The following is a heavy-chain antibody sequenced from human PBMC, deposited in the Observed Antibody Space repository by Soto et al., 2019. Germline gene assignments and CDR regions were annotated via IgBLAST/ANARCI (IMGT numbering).Heavy chain of an antibody. D-gene: IGHD1-26*01. V-gene: IGHV3-30*18. CDR3: AKDGGSSGYYYYGMDV. Sequence: SGGSLRLSCAASGFTFSSYGMHWVRQAPGKGLEWVAVISYDGSNKYYADSVKGRFTISRDNSKNTLYLQMNSLRAEDTAVYYCAKDGGSSGYYYYGMDVWGQGTTVTVSS. J-gene: IGHJ6*02. CDR2: ISYDGSNK. CDR1: GFTFSSYG.